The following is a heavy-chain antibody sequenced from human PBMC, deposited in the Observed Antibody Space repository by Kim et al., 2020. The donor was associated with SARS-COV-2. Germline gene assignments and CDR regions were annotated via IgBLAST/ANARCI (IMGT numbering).Heavy chain of an antibody. D-gene: IGHD4-4*01. V-gene: IGHV1-8*01. J-gene: IGHJ6*03. Sequence: ASVKVSCKASGYTFTSYDINWVRQATGQGLEWMGWMNPNSGNTGYAQKFQGRVTMTRNTSISTAYMELSSLRSEDTAVYYCAISSYSNYALYYYYYYMDVWGKGTTVTVSS. CDR3: AISSYSNYALYYYYYYMDV. CDR2: MNPNSGNT. CDR1: GYTFTSYD.